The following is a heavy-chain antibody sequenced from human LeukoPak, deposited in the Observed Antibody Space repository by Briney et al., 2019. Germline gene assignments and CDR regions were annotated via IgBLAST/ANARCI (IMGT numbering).Heavy chain of an antibody. CDR3: ASSFSSPSTFDY. J-gene: IGHJ4*02. D-gene: IGHD6-6*01. Sequence: GASLKISCKGSGYSFTSYWSGWVRQMPGKGLEWMGIIYPGDSDIRYSPSFQGQVTISADKSINTAYLQWSSLKASDTAMYYCASSFSSPSTFDYWGQGTLVTVSS. CDR1: GYSFTSYW. V-gene: IGHV5-51*01. CDR2: IYPGDSDI.